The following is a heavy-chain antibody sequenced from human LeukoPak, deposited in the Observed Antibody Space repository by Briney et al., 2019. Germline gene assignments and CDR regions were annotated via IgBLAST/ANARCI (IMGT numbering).Heavy chain of an antibody. J-gene: IGHJ5*02. CDR2: INLNSGGT. CDR3: TRPPMKSSLRVWFDP. V-gene: IGHV1-2*02. CDR1: GYTFTGYY. Sequence: ASVKVSCKAFGYTFTGYYMHWVPQAPGQGLEWMGWINLNSGGTNYAQKFQGRVTTTRDTSISRAYMELSRLRSDAAAVYDCTRPPMKSSLRVWFDPWGQGTLVTVSS.